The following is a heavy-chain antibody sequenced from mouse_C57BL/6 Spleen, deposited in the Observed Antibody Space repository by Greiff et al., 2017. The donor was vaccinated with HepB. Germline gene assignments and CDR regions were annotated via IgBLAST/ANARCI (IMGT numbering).Heavy chain of an antibody. CDR2: INPNNGGT. J-gene: IGHJ4*01. V-gene: IGHV1-26*01. Sequence: VQLQQSGPELVKPGASVKISCKASGYTFTDYYMNWVKQSHGKSLEWIGDINPNNGGTSYNQKFKGKATLTVDKSSSTAYMELRSLTSEDSAVYYCASPDPYYAMDYWGQGTSVTVSS. CDR1: GYTFTDYY. CDR3: ASPDPYYAMDY.